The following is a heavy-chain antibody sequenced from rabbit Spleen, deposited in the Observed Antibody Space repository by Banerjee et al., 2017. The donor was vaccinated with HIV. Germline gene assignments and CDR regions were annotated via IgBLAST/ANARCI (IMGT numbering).Heavy chain of an antibody. CDR2: IDTGSSGFT. CDR1: GVSFTSNYY. CDR3: ARDSGTSFSSYGMDL. J-gene: IGHJ6*01. V-gene: IGHV1S40*01. Sequence: LVESGGDLVKPGAPLTLTCTASGVSFTSNYYMCWVRQAPGKGLEWIACIDTGSSGFTYFASWAKGRFTISKTSSTTVTLQVTSLTAADTATYFCARDSGTSFSSYGMDLWGPGTLVTVS. D-gene: IGHD8-1*01.